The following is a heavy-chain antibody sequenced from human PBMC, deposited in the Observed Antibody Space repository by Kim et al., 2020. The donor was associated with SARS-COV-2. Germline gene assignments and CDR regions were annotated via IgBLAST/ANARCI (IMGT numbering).Heavy chain of an antibody. CDR3: AKGQGATGAPFNYYGMDV. Sequence: KGRFTISRDNSKNSLYLQMNSLRAEDTALYYCAKGQGATGAPFNYYGMDVWGQGTTVTVSS. D-gene: IGHD2-8*02. V-gene: IGHV3-43D*03. J-gene: IGHJ6*02.